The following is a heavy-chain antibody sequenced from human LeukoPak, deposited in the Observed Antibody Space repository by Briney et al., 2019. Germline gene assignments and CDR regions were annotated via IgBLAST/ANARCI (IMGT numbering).Heavy chain of an antibody. CDR3: ARHQIVGATSLDY. Sequence: PSETLSLTCAVYGGSSSGYYWSWIRQPPGKGLEWIGEINHSGSTNYNPSLKSRVTISVDTSKNQFSLKLSSVTAADTAVYYCARHQIVGATSLDYWGQGTLVTVSS. V-gene: IGHV4-34*01. CDR2: INHSGST. D-gene: IGHD1-26*01. J-gene: IGHJ4*02. CDR1: GGSSSGYY.